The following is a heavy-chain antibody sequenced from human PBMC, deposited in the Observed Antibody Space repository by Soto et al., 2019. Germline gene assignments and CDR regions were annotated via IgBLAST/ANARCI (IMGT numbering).Heavy chain of an antibody. CDR2: IYYSGST. J-gene: IGHJ4*02. CDR3: ARDGLEYCNNGVCYKAPDY. D-gene: IGHD2-8*01. V-gene: IGHV4-31*03. Sequence: SETLSLTCTVSGGSISSGGYYWSWIRQHPGKGLEWIGYIYYSGSTYYNPSLKSRVTISVDTSKNQFSLKLSSVTAAGTAVYYCARDGLEYCNNGVCYKAPDYWGQGTLVTVSS. CDR1: GGSISSGGYY.